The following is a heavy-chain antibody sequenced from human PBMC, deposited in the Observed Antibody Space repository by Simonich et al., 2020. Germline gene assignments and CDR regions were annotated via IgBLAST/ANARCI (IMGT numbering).Heavy chain of an antibody. CDR1: GFTFSSYA. Sequence: QVQLVESGGGVVQPGRSLRLSCAASGFTFSSYAMHWVRQAPGKGLEWGAVRSYDESNKYYADSVKGRFTITRDNAKNTLYLQMNSLRAEDTAVYYCARDGERYCGGDCYSYFDYWGQGTLVTVSS. CDR3: ARDGERYCGGDCYSYFDY. CDR2: RSYDESNK. D-gene: IGHD2-21*02. V-gene: IGHV3-30*07. J-gene: IGHJ4*02.